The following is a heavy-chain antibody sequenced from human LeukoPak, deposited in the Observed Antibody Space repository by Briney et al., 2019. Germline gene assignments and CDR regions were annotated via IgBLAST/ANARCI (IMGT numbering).Heavy chain of an antibody. Sequence: PSETLSLTCAVYSGSFSGYYWSWIRQAPGKGLEWIGEINHSGSTNYNPSLRTRVTISVDKSKNQFSLKLTSVTVADTAMYYCAARGEYSGSGTRWGQGALVTVSS. V-gene: IGHV4-34*01. J-gene: IGHJ4*02. D-gene: IGHD3-10*01. CDR3: AARGEYSGSGTR. CDR2: INHSGST. CDR1: SGSFSGYY.